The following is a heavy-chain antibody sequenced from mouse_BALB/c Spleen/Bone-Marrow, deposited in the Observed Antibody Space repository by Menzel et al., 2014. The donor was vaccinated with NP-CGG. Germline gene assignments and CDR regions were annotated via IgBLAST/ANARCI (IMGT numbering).Heavy chain of an antibody. CDR2: INPYNDGT. Sequence: VQLKESGPELVKPGASVKMSCKASGYTFTSYVMHWVKQKPGQGLEWIGYINPYNDGTKYNEKFKGKATLTSDKSSSTAYMELSSLTSEDSAVYYCARGGYGNVYYAMDYRGQGTSVTVSS. CDR1: GYTFTSYV. J-gene: IGHJ4*01. V-gene: IGHV1-14*01. CDR3: ARGGYGNVYYAMDY. D-gene: IGHD2-10*02.